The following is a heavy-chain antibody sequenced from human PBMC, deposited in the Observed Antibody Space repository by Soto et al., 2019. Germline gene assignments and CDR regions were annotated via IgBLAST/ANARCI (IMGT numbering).Heavy chain of an antibody. CDR3: ARLDSYGYGNYYYYGMDV. CDR2: INHSGST. J-gene: IGHJ6*02. V-gene: IGHV4-34*01. CDR1: GGSFSGYY. Sequence: SETLSLTCAVYGGSFSGYYWSWIRQPPGKGLEWIGEINHSGSTNYNPSLKSRVTISVDTSKNQFSLKLGSVTAADTAVYYCARLDSYGYGNYYYYGMDVWGQGTTVTVSS. D-gene: IGHD5-18*01.